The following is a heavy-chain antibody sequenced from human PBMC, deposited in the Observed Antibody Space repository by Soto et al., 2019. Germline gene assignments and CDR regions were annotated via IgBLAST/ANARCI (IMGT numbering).Heavy chain of an antibody. Sequence: VQLVESGGGVVQPGRSLRLSCAASGFTFSSYGMHWVRQAPGKGLEWVAVISYDGSNKYYEDSVKGRFTISRDNSKNTLYLQMNSLRAEDTAVYYCAKDFSSNYGLDYWGQGTLVTVSS. CDR1: GFTFSSYG. J-gene: IGHJ4*02. CDR3: AKDFSSNYGLDY. CDR2: ISYDGSNK. D-gene: IGHD4-4*01. V-gene: IGHV3-30*18.